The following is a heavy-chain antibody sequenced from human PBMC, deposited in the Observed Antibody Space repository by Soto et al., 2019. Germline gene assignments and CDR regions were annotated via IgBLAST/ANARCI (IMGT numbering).Heavy chain of an antibody. CDR3: AGGIAARPMGY. V-gene: IGHV4-30-2*01. Sequence: SETLSLTCAVSGGSISSGGYSWSWIRQPPGKGLEWIGYIYHSGSTYYNPSLKSRVTISVDRSKNQFSLKLSSVTAADTAVYYCAGGIAARPMGYWGQGTRVTVSS. CDR1: GGSISSGGYS. D-gene: IGHD6-6*01. CDR2: IYHSGST. J-gene: IGHJ4*02.